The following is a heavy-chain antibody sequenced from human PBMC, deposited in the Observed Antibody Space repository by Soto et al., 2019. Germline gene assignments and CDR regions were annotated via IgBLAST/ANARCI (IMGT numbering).Heavy chain of an antibody. V-gene: IGHV1-69*15. CDR1: GGSFRRES. Sequence: QVQLVQSGAEVKKPGSSVKVSCQASGGSFRRESINWVRQAPGQGPEWMGNILPFFGTADYAQKFQGRVTLTADVSTTTVYMELSSLRFEDTAFYYCARGHEFGGNSDAFDVWGQGTRVIVSS. CDR2: ILPFFGTA. D-gene: IGHD2-15*01. CDR3: ARGHEFGGNSDAFDV. J-gene: IGHJ3*01.